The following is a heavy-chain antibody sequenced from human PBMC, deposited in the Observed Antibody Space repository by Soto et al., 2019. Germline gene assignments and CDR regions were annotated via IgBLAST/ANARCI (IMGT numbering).Heavy chain of an antibody. V-gene: IGHV3-33*01. CDR1: GFTFSSYA. Sequence: QVQLLESGGGVVQPGRSLRLSCAASGFTFSSYAMHWVRQAPGKGLEWVAVIWYDGSNKYYADSVKGRFTVSRDNSKKTVYLQMNSLRGEDSGVYYCAREGLGSLVPDSWGQGTLVTVSA. J-gene: IGHJ5*01. D-gene: IGHD3-10*01. CDR2: IWYDGSNK. CDR3: AREGLGSLVPDS.